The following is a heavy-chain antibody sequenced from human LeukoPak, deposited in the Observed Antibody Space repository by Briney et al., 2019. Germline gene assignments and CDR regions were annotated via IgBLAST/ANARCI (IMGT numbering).Heavy chain of an antibody. CDR1: GFTFSSYW. D-gene: IGHD6-13*01. CDR2: IKQDGSEK. Sequence: GGSLRLSCAASGFTFSSYWMSWVRQAPGKGLEWVANIKQDGSEKYYVDSVKGRFTISRDNAKNSLYLQMNSLRAEDTAVYYCARDQSSSWYHPGHWGQGTMVTVSS. V-gene: IGHV3-7*01. CDR3: ARDQSSSWYHPGH. J-gene: IGHJ3*01.